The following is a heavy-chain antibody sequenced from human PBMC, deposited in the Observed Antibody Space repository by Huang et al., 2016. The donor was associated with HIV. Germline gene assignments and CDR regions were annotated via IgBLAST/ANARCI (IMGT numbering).Heavy chain of an antibody. J-gene: IGHJ4*01. Sequence: QVQLQESGPGLVKPSETLSLTCSVSGGSISSHYWSWIRQPPGKGLDCIGSIYYSGVANYSPSRKSRVFISVDTSRNQFALKLSSVTAADTAVYYCARDRRHCSGGSCYYSDYWGHGTLVTVSS. CDR1: GGSISSHY. CDR2: IYYSGVA. CDR3: ARDRRHCSGGSCYYSDY. D-gene: IGHD2-15*01. V-gene: IGHV4-59*11.